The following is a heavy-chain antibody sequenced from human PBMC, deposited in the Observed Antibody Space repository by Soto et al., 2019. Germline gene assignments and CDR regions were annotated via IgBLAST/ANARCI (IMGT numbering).Heavy chain of an antibody. CDR3: AKDQGSSWYEIDY. Sequence: GGSLRLSCAASGFTFDDYTMHWVRQAPGKGLEWVSLISWDGGSTYYADSVKGRFTISRDNSKNSLYLQMNSLRAEDTAVYYCAKDQGSSWYEIDYWGQGTLVTVSS. D-gene: IGHD6-13*01. J-gene: IGHJ4*02. V-gene: IGHV3-43*01. CDR2: ISWDGGST. CDR1: GFTFDDYT.